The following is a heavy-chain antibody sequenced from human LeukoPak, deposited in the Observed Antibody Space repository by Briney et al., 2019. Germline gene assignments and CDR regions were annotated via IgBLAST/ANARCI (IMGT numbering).Heavy chain of an antibody. J-gene: IGHJ4*02. V-gene: IGHV4-39*07. CDR2: IYYSGST. CDR1: GGSISSSSYY. CDR3: ARGEAVAGTHDY. Sequence: SETLSLTCTVSGGSISSSSYYWGWIRQPPGKGLEWIGSIYYSGSTYYNPSLKSRVTISVDTSKNQFSLKLSSVTAADTAVYYCARGEAVAGTHDYWGQGTLVTVSS. D-gene: IGHD6-19*01.